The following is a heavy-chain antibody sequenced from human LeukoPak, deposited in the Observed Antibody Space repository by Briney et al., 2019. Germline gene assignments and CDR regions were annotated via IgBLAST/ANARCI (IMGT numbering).Heavy chain of an antibody. J-gene: IGHJ6*02. CDR2: ISSSSSTI. V-gene: IGHV3-48*01. D-gene: IGHD3-22*01. Sequence: PGGSLRLSCAASGFTFSSYSMNWVRQAPGKGLEWVSYISSSSSTIYYADSVKGRFTISRDNAKNSLYLQMNSLRAEDTAVYYCARESYYYDSSGKPSYYYYGMDVWGQGTTVTVSS. CDR3: ARESYYYDSSGKPSYYYYGMDV. CDR1: GFTFSSYS.